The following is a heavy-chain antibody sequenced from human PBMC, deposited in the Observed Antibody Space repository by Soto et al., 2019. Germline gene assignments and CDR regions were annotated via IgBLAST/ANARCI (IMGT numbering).Heavy chain of an antibody. J-gene: IGHJ3*02. V-gene: IGHV1-8*01. Sequence: ASVKVSCKASGYTFTSYDINWVRQATGQGLEWMGWMNPNSGNTGYAQKFQGRVTMTRNTSISTAYMELSSLRSEDTAVYYCARLGGSGWYGVSIAFDIWGQGTMVTVSS. CDR1: GYTFTSYD. CDR3: ARLGGSGWYGVSIAFDI. CDR2: MNPNSGNT. D-gene: IGHD6-19*01.